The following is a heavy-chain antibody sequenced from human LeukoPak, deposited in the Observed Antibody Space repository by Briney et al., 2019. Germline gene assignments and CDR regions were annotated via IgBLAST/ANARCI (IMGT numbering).Heavy chain of an antibody. CDR3: ARDLLEWYFDY. J-gene: IGHJ4*02. CDR1: GLTVSSTY. D-gene: IGHD3-3*01. V-gene: IGHV3-66*01. Sequence: GGSLRLSCAASGLTVSSTYMSWVRQTPGKGLEWVSVIYNGGSTYYADSVKGRFTISRDNSKNTLYLQMNSLRAEDTAVYYCARDLLEWYFDYWGQGTLVTVSS. CDR2: IYNGGST.